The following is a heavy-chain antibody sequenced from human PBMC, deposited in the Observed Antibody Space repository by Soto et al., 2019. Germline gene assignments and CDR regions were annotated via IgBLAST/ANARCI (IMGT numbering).Heavy chain of an antibody. J-gene: IGHJ6*02. Sequence: PVGSLRLSCRVSGFTFNNSGMHWVRQAPGKGLEWMAVISYDGSDKYYADSVKGRVIISRDNSKNTLNLEMNSLRAEDTAIYYCVKDRVPGAYGNYYGMDVWGQGTTVTVSS. CDR2: ISYDGSDK. V-gene: IGHV3-30*18. CDR1: GFTFNNSG. D-gene: IGHD5-12*01. CDR3: VKDRVPGAYGNYYGMDV.